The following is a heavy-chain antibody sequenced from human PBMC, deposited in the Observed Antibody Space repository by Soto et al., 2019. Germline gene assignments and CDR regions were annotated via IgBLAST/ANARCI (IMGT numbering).Heavy chain of an antibody. CDR3: SSDRPDTAIEWFV. CDR2: IVVYSGQT. J-gene: IGHJ6*02. Sequence: QMQLVQSGPEVKKPGTSVKVSCRASGFDFISSGIQWVRQARGQGLEWIGWIVVYSGQTHYEQKFQDRVTITRDTSTGTAYIEKTSLSSEDTAVYYCSSDRPDTAIEWFVWGQGTTVTVSS. V-gene: IGHV1-58*02. D-gene: IGHD3-3*01. CDR1: GFDFISSG.